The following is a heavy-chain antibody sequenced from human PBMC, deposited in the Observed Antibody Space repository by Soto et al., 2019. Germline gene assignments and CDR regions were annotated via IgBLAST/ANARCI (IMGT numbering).Heavy chain of an antibody. CDR1: GFTFSDYY. V-gene: IGHV3-11*06. Sequence: QVQLVESGGGLVKPGGSLRLSCSASGFTFSDYYMTWISQAPGKGLEWVSYISSTSSHTNYAVSVKGRFTISRDNAKNSLYLQTNGMRAEDTAVYYCARAASELDYWGQGTLVTVST. CDR3: ARAASELDY. CDR2: ISSTSSHT. J-gene: IGHJ4*02. D-gene: IGHD5-18*01.